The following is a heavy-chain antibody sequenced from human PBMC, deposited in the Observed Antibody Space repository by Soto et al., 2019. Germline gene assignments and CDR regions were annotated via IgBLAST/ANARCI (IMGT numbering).Heavy chain of an antibody. CDR1: GFTFTNYA. CDR2: SSGSGSGGST. Sequence: GGSLRLSFAASGFTFTNYAMTWVRQAPGKGLEWVSISSGSGSGGSTNYADSVKGRFTISRDNSKNTLYLQMNSLRVEDTAVYYCAKDRDDYRNYVFDYWGQGTLVTVSS. J-gene: IGHJ4*02. V-gene: IGHV3-23*01. D-gene: IGHD4-4*01. CDR3: AKDRDDYRNYVFDY.